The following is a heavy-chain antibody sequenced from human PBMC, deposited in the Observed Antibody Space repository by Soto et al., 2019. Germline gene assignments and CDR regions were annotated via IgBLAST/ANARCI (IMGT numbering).Heavy chain of an antibody. CDR2: IHYSGST. D-gene: IGHD7-27*01. J-gene: IGHJ4*02. CDR1: GASISSGGHN. CDR3: TSGRDASKTGY. Sequence: QVQLQESGPGLVEPSQTLSLTCTVSGASISSGGHNWSWIRQHPGKGLEWIGFIHYSGSTSYNPSLEGRVDISVDTARNQFSLRLCSVTAADTAVYYCTSGRDASKTGYWGQGTLVTVSS. V-gene: IGHV4-31*03.